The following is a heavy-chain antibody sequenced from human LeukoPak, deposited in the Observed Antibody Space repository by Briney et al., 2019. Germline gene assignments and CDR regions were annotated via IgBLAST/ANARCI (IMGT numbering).Heavy chain of an antibody. D-gene: IGHD3-10*01. Sequence: PSETLSLTCAVYGESFSGYYWSWIRQPPGKGLEWIGEINRIGVTNYNPSLKSRVTISIDTSKNQFSLKLSSVAAADTAVYYCARADSMIRGVLDYWGQGTLVTVSS. V-gene: IGHV4-34*01. CDR2: INRIGVT. J-gene: IGHJ4*02. CDR1: GESFSGYY. CDR3: ARADSMIRGVLDY.